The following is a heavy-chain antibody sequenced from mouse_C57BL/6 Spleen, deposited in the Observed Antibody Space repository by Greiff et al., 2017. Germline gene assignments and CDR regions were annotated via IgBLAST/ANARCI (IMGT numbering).Heavy chain of an antibody. CDR2: IDPGSGST. CDR1: GYTFTSYW. V-gene: IGHV1-55*01. J-gene: IGHJ2*01. D-gene: IGHD1-1*01. Sequence: QVQLQQPGAELVKPGASVKMSCKASGYTFTSYWITWVKQRPGQGLEWIGDIDPGSGSTNYNEKFKSKATLTVDTSSSTAYMQLSSLTSEDSAVYYCARCPIYYHGTPPDYWGQGTTLTVSS. CDR3: ARCPIYYHGTPPDY.